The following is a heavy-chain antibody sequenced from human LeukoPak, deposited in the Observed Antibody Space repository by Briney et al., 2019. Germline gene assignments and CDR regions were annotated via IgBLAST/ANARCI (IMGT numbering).Heavy chain of an antibody. CDR1: GFTFSSYG. J-gene: IGHJ6*03. CDR2: INWNGGST. Sequence: GGSLRLSCAASGFTFSSYGMHWVRQAPGKGLEWVSGINWNGGSTGYADSVKGRFTISRDNAKNSLYLQMNSLRAEDTAVYYCARDPYSGSYGNYYYYFMDVWGKGTTVTISS. V-gene: IGHV3-20*04. D-gene: IGHD1-26*01. CDR3: ARDPYSGSYGNYYYYFMDV.